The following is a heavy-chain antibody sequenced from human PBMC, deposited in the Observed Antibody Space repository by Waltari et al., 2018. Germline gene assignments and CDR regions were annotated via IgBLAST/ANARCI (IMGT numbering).Heavy chain of an antibody. CDR3: ARGLGAIY. CDR2: FSYNGNT. CDR1: GGSITTITYF. J-gene: IGHJ4*01. V-gene: IGHV4-39*07. D-gene: IGHD2-21*01. Sequence: QLQMQESGPGLVRPSETLSLTCAVSGGSITTITYFWGWIRQPPGKGLGWIGSFSYNGNTYYNPALTRRATISGDTSKNQVSLVLTSVTAADTSVYYCARGLGAIYWGHGTLVTVSS.